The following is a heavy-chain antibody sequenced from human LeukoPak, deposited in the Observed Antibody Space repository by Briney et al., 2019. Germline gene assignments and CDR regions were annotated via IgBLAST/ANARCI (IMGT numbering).Heavy chain of an antibody. D-gene: IGHD6-19*01. CDR3: ARALYNHGWYPDYFDY. J-gene: IGHJ4*02. CDR1: GFALTSYG. Sequence: GGALRLSCAASGFALTSYGMHWVRQAPGKGLEWVSFIRYDGYDKYYADSVKGRFTISRDNAENSLYLQMDTLRPEDTAVYYCARALYNHGWYPDYFDYWGQGTLVTVSS. CDR2: IRYDGYDK. V-gene: IGHV3-30*02.